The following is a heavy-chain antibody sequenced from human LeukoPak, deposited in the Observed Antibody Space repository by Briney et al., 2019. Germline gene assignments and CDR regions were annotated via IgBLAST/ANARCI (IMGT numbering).Heavy chain of an antibody. CDR1: GFTFSSYA. D-gene: IGHD2-21*01. CDR2: ISGSGGST. Sequence: GGSLRLSCAASGFTFSSYAMSWVRRAPGKGLEWVSAISGSGGSTYYADSVKGRFTISRDNSKNTLYLQMNSLRAEDTAVYYCAKVPRCGGDCYWRGYYFDYWGQGTLVTVSS. V-gene: IGHV3-23*01. CDR3: AKVPRCGGDCYWRGYYFDY. J-gene: IGHJ4*02.